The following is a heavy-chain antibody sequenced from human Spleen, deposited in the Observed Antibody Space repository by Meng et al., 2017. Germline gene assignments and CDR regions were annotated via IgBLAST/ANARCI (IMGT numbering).Heavy chain of an antibody. CDR2: INSNSDGGTT. Sequence: EVELVGSGGGLVKSGGSPRLRCVSCGFRVTEAWMSWVRQAPGKGLEWVGRINSNSDGGTTDYAAPVKGRFTISRDDSKNTLYLQMNSLITEDTAVYFCATGAAAADHWGQGTLVTVSS. V-gene: IGHV3-15*01. CDR1: GFRVTEAW. CDR3: ATGAAAADH. J-gene: IGHJ4*02. D-gene: IGHD6-13*01.